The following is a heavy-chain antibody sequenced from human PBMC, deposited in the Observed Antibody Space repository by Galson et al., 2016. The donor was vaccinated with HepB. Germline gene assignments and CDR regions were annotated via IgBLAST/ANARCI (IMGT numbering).Heavy chain of an antibody. V-gene: IGHV3-30*18. Sequence: SLRLSCAVSGFSVNSYGVHWVRQSPDKRLEWIAVMSYDGSVKRYADSVKGRFTISRDNSRNTLYLQMNRLRVEETAIYYCAKELHSDDFWSGYTLSYDCMDVWGQGTTVTVSS. J-gene: IGHJ6*02. D-gene: IGHD3-3*01. CDR2: MSYDGSVK. CDR1: GFSVNSYG. CDR3: AKELHSDDFWSGYTLSYDCMDV.